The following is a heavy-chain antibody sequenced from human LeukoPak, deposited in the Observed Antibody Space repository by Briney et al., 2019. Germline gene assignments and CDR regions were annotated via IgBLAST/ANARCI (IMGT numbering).Heavy chain of an antibody. V-gene: IGHV4-39*01. Sequence: SETLSLTCTVSGGSISSSSYYWGWIRQPPGKGLEWIGSIYYSGSTYYNPSLKSRVTISVDTSKNQFSLKLSSVTAADMAVYYCASYSSSYAFDIWGQGTMVTVSS. J-gene: IGHJ3*02. CDR2: IYYSGST. CDR1: GGSISSSSYY. CDR3: ASYSSSYAFDI. D-gene: IGHD6-6*01.